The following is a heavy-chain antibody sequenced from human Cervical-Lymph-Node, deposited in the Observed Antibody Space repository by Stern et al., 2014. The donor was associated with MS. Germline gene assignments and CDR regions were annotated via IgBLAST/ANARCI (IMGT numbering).Heavy chain of an antibody. D-gene: IGHD1-26*01. CDR3: AILHSGSYGVFDY. Sequence: EVQLVESGGGLVQPGGSLRLSCAASGFTFSSYAMSWVRQAPGKGLEWVAAISGSGGSTYYADSVKGRFTISRDNSKNTLYLQMNSLRAEDTAVYYCAILHSGSYGVFDYWGQGTLVTVSS. CDR1: GFTFSSYA. CDR2: ISGSGGST. J-gene: IGHJ4*02. V-gene: IGHV3-23*04.